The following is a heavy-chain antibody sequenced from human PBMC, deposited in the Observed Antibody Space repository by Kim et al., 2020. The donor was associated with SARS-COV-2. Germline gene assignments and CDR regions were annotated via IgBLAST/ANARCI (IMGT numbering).Heavy chain of an antibody. Sequence: GGSLRLSCAASGFTFSTYDMNWVRQAPGKGLEWVSTISTSGGHTYYADSVKGRFTISRDNSKNTLYLQMNSLRPEDTALYYCTRRVSGTNWGQGTLVTVS. CDR1: GFTFSTYD. J-gene: IGHJ4*02. CDR3: TRRVSGTN. V-gene: IGHV3-23*01. CDR2: ISTSGGHT.